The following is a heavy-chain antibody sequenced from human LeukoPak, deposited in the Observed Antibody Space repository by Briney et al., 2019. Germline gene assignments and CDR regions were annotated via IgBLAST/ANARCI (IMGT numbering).Heavy chain of an antibody. J-gene: IGHJ6*02. CDR2: ISYDGSNK. CDR3: ARDRRYFDWLPPFGYYYGMDV. D-gene: IGHD3-9*01. V-gene: IGHV3-30-3*01. Sequence: GGSLRLSCAASGFTFSSYAMHWVRQAPGKGLEWVAVISYDGSNKYYADSVKGRFTISRDNSKNTLYLQMNSLRAEDTAVYYCARDRRYFDWLPPFGYYYGMDVWGQGTTVTVSS. CDR1: GFTFSSYA.